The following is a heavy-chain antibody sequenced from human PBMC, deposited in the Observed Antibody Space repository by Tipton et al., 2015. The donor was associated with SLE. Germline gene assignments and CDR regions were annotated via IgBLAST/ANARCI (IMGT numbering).Heavy chain of an antibody. V-gene: IGHV4-39*01. D-gene: IGHD1-1*01. CDR1: GGPISSPVYY. CDR2: IYYSGTT. Sequence: GLVKPSETLSLTCTVSGGPISSPVYYWGWIRQSPGKGLEWLGSIYYSGTTYYNPSLKSRVTISVDSSKNHFSLNLSSVTAADTAVYFCARHDDTGKHVTAFDVWGQGTMVTVSS. J-gene: IGHJ3*01. CDR3: ARHDDTGKHVTAFDV.